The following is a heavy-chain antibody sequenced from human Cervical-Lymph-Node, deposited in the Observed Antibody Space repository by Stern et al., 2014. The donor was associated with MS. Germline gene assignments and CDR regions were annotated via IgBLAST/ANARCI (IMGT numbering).Heavy chain of an antibody. CDR3: ARGGSTDAFDI. J-gene: IGHJ3*02. D-gene: IGHD3-16*01. CDR2: INTNTGNP. V-gene: IGHV7-4-1*02. Sequence: QVQLVESGSELKKPGASVKVSCKTSGYTFTIYAMNWVRQAPGQGLEWMGWINTNTGNPTYAQVFTGRFVFSLDTSVSTAYMQINSLKAEDTAVYYCARGGSTDAFDIWGQGTMVTVSS. CDR1: GYTFTIYA.